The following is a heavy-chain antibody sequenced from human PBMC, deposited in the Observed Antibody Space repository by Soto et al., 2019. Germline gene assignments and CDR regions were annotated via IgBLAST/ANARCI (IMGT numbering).Heavy chain of an antibody. J-gene: IGHJ6*02. CDR3: AKATNFGVGHDYDYYYGMDV. CDR1: GFTFSSYA. D-gene: IGHD3-3*01. V-gene: IGHV3-23*01. Sequence: GGSLRLSCVGSGFTFSSYAMSWVRQAPGKGLEWVSSVSGNGEITYYADSVKGRFTISGDTSKRTLYLQMDSLRGEDTAVYYSAKATNFGVGHDYDYYYGMDVWGQGTTVTVSS. CDR2: VSGNGEIT.